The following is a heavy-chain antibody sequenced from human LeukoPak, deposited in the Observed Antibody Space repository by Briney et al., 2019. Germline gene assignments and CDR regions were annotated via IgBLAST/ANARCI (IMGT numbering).Heavy chain of an antibody. J-gene: IGHJ6*03. D-gene: IGHD1-26*01. CDR1: GYTFTGYY. CDR3: ARGWSGSYYSHYYYYMDV. CDR2: INPISGGT. V-gene: IGHV1-2*02. Sequence: ASVKVSCKASGYTFTGYYMHWVRQAPGQGLEWMGWINPISGGTNYAQKFQGRVTMTRDTSISTAYMELSRLRSDDTAVYYCARGWSGSYYSHYYYYMDVWGKGTTVTVSS.